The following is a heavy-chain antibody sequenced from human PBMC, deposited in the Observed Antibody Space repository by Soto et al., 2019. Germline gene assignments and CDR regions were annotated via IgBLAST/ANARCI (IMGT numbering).Heavy chain of an antibody. Sequence: ASVKVSCKASGGTFSSYAISWVRQAPGQGLEWMGGIIPIFGTANYAQKFQGRVTITADESTSTAYMELSSLRSEDTAVYYCAAQNYYDSSGYYSEYYYYYYGMDVWGQGTTVTVSS. D-gene: IGHD3-22*01. CDR1: GGTFSSYA. CDR3: AAQNYYDSSGYYSEYYYYYYGMDV. V-gene: IGHV1-69*13. CDR2: IIPIFGTA. J-gene: IGHJ6*02.